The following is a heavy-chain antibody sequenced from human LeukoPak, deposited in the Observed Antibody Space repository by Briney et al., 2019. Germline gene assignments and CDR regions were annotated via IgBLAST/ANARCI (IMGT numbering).Heavy chain of an antibody. Sequence: GGSLRLSCAASGFTLSTYRMKWVRQAPGKGLEWVSSLGSYSRYTDSVKGRFPISRDDAKNSLFLQMNSLKVDDTAIYYCAREGIGIFDDAFDIWGQGTMVTVSS. CDR1: GFTLSTYR. J-gene: IGHJ3*02. D-gene: IGHD2-21*01. CDR3: AREGIGIFDDAFDI. V-gene: IGHV3-21*01. CDR2: LGSYSRYT.